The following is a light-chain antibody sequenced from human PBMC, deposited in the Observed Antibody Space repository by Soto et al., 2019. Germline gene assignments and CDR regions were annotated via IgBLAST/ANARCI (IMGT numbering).Light chain of an antibody. Sequence: DIPMTQSPSTLSASVGDRVTITCRASQSINNWLAWYQQKPGKAPKLLIYKASTLESGVPSRFSGSGSGTEFTLAISSLQPDDFATYYCQQHYSYPRTFGQGTKVEIK. V-gene: IGKV1-5*03. J-gene: IGKJ1*01. CDR1: QSINNW. CDR3: QQHYSYPRT. CDR2: KAS.